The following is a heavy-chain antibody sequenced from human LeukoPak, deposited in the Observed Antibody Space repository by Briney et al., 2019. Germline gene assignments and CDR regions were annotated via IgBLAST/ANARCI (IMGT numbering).Heavy chain of an antibody. Sequence: ASVKVSCKASGYSFSTYGMSWVRQAPGQGLEWMGWISTGNGNTKYAQKFQGRVTMTTDTSTSTAYMELWSLRSDDTAVYYCARGDSGYVPYWGQGTLVTVSS. J-gene: IGHJ4*02. D-gene: IGHD5-12*01. V-gene: IGHV1-18*01. CDR3: ARGDSGYVPY. CDR2: ISTGNGNT. CDR1: GYSFSTYG.